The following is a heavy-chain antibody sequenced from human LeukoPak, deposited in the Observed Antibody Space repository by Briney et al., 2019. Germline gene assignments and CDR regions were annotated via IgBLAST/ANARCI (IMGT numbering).Heavy chain of an antibody. Sequence: GGSLRLSCAASGFTFSSYAMSWVRQAPGKGLEWVPAISGSGGSTYYADSVKGRFTISRDNSKNTLYLQMNSLRAEDTAVYYCAKDQSNIQLWLLFDYWGQGTLVTVSS. D-gene: IGHD5-18*01. V-gene: IGHV3-23*01. J-gene: IGHJ4*02. CDR3: AKDQSNIQLWLLFDY. CDR1: GFTFSSYA. CDR2: ISGSGGST.